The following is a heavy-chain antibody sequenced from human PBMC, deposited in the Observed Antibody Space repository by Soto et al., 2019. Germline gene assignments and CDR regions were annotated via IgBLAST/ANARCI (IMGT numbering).Heavy chain of an antibody. CDR1: GFTVSSDY. J-gene: IGHJ6*03. CDR2: TFSGGST. V-gene: IGHV3-53*04. Sequence: PGGSLRLSCAASGFTVSSDYMGWVRQAPGKGLVWVSVTFSGGSTYHADSVKGRFTISRHNTKNTLYLQMNSLRAEDTAVYYCARVVGYYYMDVWGKGTTVTVSS. CDR3: ARVVGYYYMDV.